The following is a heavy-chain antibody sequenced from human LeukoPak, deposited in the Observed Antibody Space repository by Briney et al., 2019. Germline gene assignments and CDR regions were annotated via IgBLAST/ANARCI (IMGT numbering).Heavy chain of an antibody. CDR2: ISAYNGNT. V-gene: IGHV1-18*01. D-gene: IGHD6-19*01. J-gene: IGHJ4*02. CDR1: GYTFTSYG. Sequence: PQASVKVSCKASGYTFTSYGISWVRQAPGQGLEWMGWISAYNGNTHYAQRLQGRVTMTTDTSTSTAYMELRSLRSDDTAVYYCARPRTISSGWQNLDYWGQGTLVTVSS. CDR3: ARPRTISSGWQNLDY.